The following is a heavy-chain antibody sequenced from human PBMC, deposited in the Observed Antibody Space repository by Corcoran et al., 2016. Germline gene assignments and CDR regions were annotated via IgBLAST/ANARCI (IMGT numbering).Heavy chain of an antibody. CDR1: GFSLSTSGMF. J-gene: IGHJ5*02. CDR2: IDWDDDK. V-gene: IGHV2-70*01. CDR3: ARSSESSSWGAYNWFDP. D-gene: IGHD6-6*01. Sequence: QVTLRESGPALVKPTQTLTLTCTFSGFSLSTSGMFVSWIRQPPGKALEWLALIDWDDDKYYSTSLKTRLTISKDTSKNQVVLTMTNMDPVDTATYYCARSSESSSWGAYNWFDPWGQGTLVTVSS.